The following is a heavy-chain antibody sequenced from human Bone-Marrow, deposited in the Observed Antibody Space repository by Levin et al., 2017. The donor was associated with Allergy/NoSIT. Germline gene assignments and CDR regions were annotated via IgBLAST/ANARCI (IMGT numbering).Heavy chain of an antibody. Sequence: PGGSLRLSCTASGFTFGDYAMSWFRQAPGKGLEWVGFIRSKAYGGTTEYAASVKGRFTISRDDSKSIAYLQMNSLKTEDTAVYYCTRELKVRGNDIVTGYYYWGQGTLVTVSS. J-gene: IGHJ4*02. V-gene: IGHV3-49*03. CDR2: IRSKAYGGTT. CDR3: TRELKVRGNDIVTGYYY. CDR1: GFTFGDYA. D-gene: IGHD3-9*01.